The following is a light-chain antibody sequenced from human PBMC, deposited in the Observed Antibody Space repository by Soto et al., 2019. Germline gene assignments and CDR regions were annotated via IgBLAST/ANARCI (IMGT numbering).Light chain of an antibody. Sequence: EIVLTQSPGTLSLSTGERATLSCRASQFVSSNLAWYQQKPGQAPRLLIYGASTRATGIPARFSGSGSGTEFTLTISNLQSEDFAVYFCQRYGSSPTTFGQGTKVDIK. CDR3: QRYGSSPTT. J-gene: IGKJ1*01. CDR2: GAS. CDR1: QFVSSN. V-gene: IGKV3-20*01.